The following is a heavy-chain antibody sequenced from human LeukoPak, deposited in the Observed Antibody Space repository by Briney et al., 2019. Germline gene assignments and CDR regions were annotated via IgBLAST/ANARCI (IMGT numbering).Heavy chain of an antibody. CDR2: ISSSSSTI. CDR1: GFTFSSYS. D-gene: IGHD3-22*01. J-gene: IGHJ4*02. Sequence: GGSLRLSCAASGFTFSSYSMNWVRQAPGKGLEWVSYISSSSSTIYYADSVKGRFTISRDNAKNSLYLQMNSLGAEDTAVYYCAITMIVVGFDYWGQGTLVTVSS. CDR3: AITMIVVGFDY. V-gene: IGHV3-48*01.